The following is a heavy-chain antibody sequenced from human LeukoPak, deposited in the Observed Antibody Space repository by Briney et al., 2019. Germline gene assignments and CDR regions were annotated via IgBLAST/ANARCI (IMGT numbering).Heavy chain of an antibody. CDR3: AVSKVEMATSYYFDY. D-gene: IGHD5-24*01. J-gene: IGHJ4*02. V-gene: IGHV1-69*01. Sequence: SVKVSCKASGGTFSSYAISWVRQAPGQGLEWMGGIIPIFGTANYAQKFQGRVTITANESTSTAYMELSSLRSEDTAVYYCAVSKVEMATSYYFDYWGQGTLVTVSS. CDR2: IIPIFGTA. CDR1: GGTFSSYA.